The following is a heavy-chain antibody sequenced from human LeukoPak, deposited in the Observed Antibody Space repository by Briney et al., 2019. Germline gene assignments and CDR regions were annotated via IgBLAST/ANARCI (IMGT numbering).Heavy chain of an antibody. CDR2: IYYSGST. D-gene: IGHD3-10*01. CDR1: GYSISSGYY. V-gene: IGHV4-38-2*02. CDR3: AKSDRYYGSGSYYNP. Sequence: SETLSLTCTVSGYSISSGYYWGWIRQPPGKGLEWIGSIYYSGSTYYNPSLKSRVTISVDTSKNQFSLKLSSVTAADTAVYYCAKSDRYYGSGSYYNPWGQGTLVTVSS. J-gene: IGHJ5*02.